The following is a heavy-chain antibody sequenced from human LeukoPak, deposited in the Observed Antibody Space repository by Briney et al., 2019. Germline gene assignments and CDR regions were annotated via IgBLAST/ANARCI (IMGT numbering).Heavy chain of an antibody. Sequence: GGSLRLSCSASGFTFNIYAMHWVRQAPGTGLEYVSAISTDGRGTYYADSVKGRFTISRDNSKNTLYLQMSSLSPEDTAIYYCVKYSNSCYDPWGQGTLVTVSS. CDR1: GFTFNIYA. CDR2: ISTDGRGT. V-gene: IGHV3-64D*06. J-gene: IGHJ5*02. CDR3: VKYSNSCYDP. D-gene: IGHD2-2*01.